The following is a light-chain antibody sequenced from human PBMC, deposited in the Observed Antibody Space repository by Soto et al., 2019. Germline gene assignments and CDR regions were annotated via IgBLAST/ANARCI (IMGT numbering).Light chain of an antibody. Sequence: AIRMTQSPSSLSASTGDRVTITCRASQGISSYLAWYQQKPGKAPKLLIYAASTLQGGVPSRFSGSGSGTDFTLTISSLQPEDFATYYCQQSYSTFTFGGGTKVDI. V-gene: IGKV1-8*01. J-gene: IGKJ4*01. CDR1: QGISSY. CDR3: QQSYSTFT. CDR2: AAS.